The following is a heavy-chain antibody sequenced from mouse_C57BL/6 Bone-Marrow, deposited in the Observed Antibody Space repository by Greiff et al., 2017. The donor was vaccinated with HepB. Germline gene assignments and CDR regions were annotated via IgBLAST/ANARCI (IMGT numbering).Heavy chain of an antibody. CDR2: ISDGGSYT. J-gene: IGHJ2*01. CDR1: GFTFSSYA. D-gene: IGHD1-1*01. CDR3: ARETLRDYFDY. V-gene: IGHV5-4*01. Sequence: EVKLMESGGGLVKPGGSLKLSCAASGFTFSSYAMSWVRQTPEKRLEWVATISDGGSYTYYPDNVKGRFTISRDNAKNNLYLQMSHLKSEDTAMYYCARETLRDYFDYWGQGTTLTVSS.